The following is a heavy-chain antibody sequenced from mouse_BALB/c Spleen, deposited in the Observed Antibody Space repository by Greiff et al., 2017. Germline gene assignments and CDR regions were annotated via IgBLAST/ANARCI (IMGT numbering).Heavy chain of an antibody. D-gene: IGHD2-4*01. V-gene: IGHV5-12-1*01. CDR1: GFAFSSYD. J-gene: IGHJ3*01. CDR3: ARHHDYDRFVY. CDR2: ISSGGGST. Sequence: EVMLVESGGGLVKPGGSLKLSCAASGFAFSSYDMSWVRQTPEKRLEWVAYISSGGGSTYYPDTVKGRFTISRDNAKNTLYLQMSSLKSEDTAMYYCARHHDYDRFVYWGQGTLVTVSA.